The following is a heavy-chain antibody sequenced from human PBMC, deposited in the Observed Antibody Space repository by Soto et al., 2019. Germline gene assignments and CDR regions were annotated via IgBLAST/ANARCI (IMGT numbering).Heavy chain of an antibody. CDR3: ARYIGRGWYDY. J-gene: IGHJ4*02. D-gene: IGHD6-19*01. Sequence: ASVKVSCKTSGYTFNTYGISWVRQASGQGLEWMGWISAYKGNRNYAQKLQGRVTMTTDTSTSTAYMELRSLRFDDTAVYYCARYIGRGWYDYSGQATLVTVSS. CDR2: ISAYKGNR. V-gene: IGHV1-18*01. CDR1: GYTFNTYG.